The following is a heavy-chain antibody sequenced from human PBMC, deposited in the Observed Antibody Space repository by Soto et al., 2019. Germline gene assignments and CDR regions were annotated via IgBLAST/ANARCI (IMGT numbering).Heavy chain of an antibody. V-gene: IGHV4-39*01. Sequence: PSETLSLTCTVSGGSISSTSYYWGWIRQPPGKGLEWIGSMYYSGSTYYNPSLKSRLTMSVDTSKNQFSLKLRSVTAADTALYYWSKTSSRAFRTLEVVDPLDCWGQGTPVTVSS. D-gene: IGHD2-15*01. CDR2: MYYSGST. CDR3: SKTSSRAFRTLEVVDPLDC. CDR1: GGSISSTSYY. J-gene: IGHJ4*02.